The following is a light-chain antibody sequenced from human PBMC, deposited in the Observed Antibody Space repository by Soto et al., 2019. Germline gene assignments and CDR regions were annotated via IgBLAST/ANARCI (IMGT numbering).Light chain of an antibody. CDR2: EVS. J-gene: IGLJ1*01. V-gene: IGLV2-14*01. CDR3: DSFTSSRAYV. Sequence: QSALTQPASVCGSPGQSITISCTGTSSDVGGYDYVSWYQQQSGKAPKLIIYEVSSRPSGVSNRFSGSKSGNTASLTISGLQADDEADYYCDSFTSSRAYVFGVGTKLTVL. CDR1: SSDVGGYDY.